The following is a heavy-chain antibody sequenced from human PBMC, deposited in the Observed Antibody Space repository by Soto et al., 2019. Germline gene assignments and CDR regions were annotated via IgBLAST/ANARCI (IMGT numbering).Heavy chain of an antibody. CDR1: GGSFSGYY. CDR2: INHSGST. CDR3: ARGERYSYGYRSWTYNWFDP. V-gene: IGHV4-34*01. Sequence: SETLSLTCAVYGGSFSGYYWSWIRQPPGKGLEWIGEINHSGSTNYNPSLKSRVTISVDTSKNQFSLKLSSVTAADTAVYYCARGERYSYGYRSWTYNWFDPWGQGTLVTVSS. J-gene: IGHJ5*02. D-gene: IGHD5-18*01.